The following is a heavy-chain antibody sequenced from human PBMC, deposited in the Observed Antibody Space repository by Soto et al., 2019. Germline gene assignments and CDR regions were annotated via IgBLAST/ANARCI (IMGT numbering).Heavy chain of an antibody. CDR3: ARDFDPEYGYGPFDY. CDR1: GFTFSDYY. D-gene: IGHD5-18*01. J-gene: IGHJ4*02. Sequence: GGSLRLSCAASGFTFSDYYMSWIRQAPGKGLEWVSYISSSSSYTNYADSVKGRFTISRDNAKNSLYLQMNSLRAEDTAVYYCARDFDPEYGYGPFDYWGQGTLVTVSS. V-gene: IGHV3-11*06. CDR2: ISSSSSYT.